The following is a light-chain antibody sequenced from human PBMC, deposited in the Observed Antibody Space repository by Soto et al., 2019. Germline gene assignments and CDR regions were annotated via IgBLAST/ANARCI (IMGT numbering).Light chain of an antibody. CDR3: QQYAASPRT. Sequence: EIVLTQSPGTLSLSPRERATLSCRASQSVSSNYVAWYQHKVGQAPRLLLYGASNRAPGIPERFSGSGSGTDFTLTISRLEPEDFALYYCQQYAASPRTFGQGTQVEV. CDR2: GAS. J-gene: IGKJ1*01. CDR1: QSVSSNY. V-gene: IGKV3-20*01.